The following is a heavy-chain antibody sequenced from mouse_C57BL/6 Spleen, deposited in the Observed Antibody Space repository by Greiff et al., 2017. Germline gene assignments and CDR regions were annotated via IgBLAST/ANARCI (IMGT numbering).Heavy chain of an antibody. J-gene: IGHJ3*01. CDR1: GFTFSSYA. CDR3: ARDTSNYVLFAY. V-gene: IGHV5-4*01. D-gene: IGHD2-5*01. Sequence: DVMLVESGGGLVKPGGSLKLSCAASGFTFSSYAMSWVRQTPEKRLEWVATISDGGSYTYYPDNVKGRFTISRDNAKNTLYLQMSHLKSEDTALYCCARDTSNYVLFAYWGQGTLVTVSA. CDR2: ISDGGSYT.